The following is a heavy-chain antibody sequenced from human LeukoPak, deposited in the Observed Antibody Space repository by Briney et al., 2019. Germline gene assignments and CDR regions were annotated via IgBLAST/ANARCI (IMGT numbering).Heavy chain of an antibody. CDR2: IGDSGATT. J-gene: IGHJ4*02. Sequence: GGSLRLSCAASGFTFSSYAMYWVRQAPGKGLEWVSDIGDSGATTYYADSVKGRFTISRDNPKNTLYLQMSSLRAEDTAVYFCASFHYYGSGAYYLSYWGQGTLVTVSS. CDR3: ASFHYYGSGAYYLSY. CDR1: GFTFSSYA. D-gene: IGHD3-10*01. V-gene: IGHV3-23*01.